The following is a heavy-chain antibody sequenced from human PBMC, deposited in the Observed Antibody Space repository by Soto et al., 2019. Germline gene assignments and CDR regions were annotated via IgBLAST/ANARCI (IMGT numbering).Heavy chain of an antibody. Sequence: SETLSLTCTVSGGSISSYYWSWIRQPPGKGLEWIGYIYYSGSTNYNPSLKSRVTISVDTSKNQFSLKLSSVTAADTAVYYCARDCSGGSCYLGRKIAFDIWGQGTMVTVSS. CDR2: IYYSGST. J-gene: IGHJ3*02. CDR1: GGSISSYY. D-gene: IGHD2-15*01. CDR3: ARDCSGGSCYLGRKIAFDI. V-gene: IGHV4-59*01.